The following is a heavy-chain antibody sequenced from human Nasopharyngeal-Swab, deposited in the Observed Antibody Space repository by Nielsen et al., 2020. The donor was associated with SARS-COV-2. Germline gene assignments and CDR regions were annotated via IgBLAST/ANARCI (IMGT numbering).Heavy chain of an antibody. J-gene: IGHJ4*02. Sequence: ASVKVSCKASGYSFRSYGINWVRQAPGQGREGGGWSSVYNADTNYAQKLQGRVSMTTDTSTTTAYMELRSLRSDDTAVYYCARDIEEWLVIPSLSFDNWGQGTLVTVSS. CDR3: ARDIEEWLVIPSLSFDN. CDR1: GYSFRSYG. D-gene: IGHD3-3*01. V-gene: IGHV1-18*01. CDR2: SSVYNADT.